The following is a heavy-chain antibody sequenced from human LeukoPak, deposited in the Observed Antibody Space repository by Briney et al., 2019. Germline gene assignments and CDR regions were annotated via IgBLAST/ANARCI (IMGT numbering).Heavy chain of an antibody. CDR3: AKDKDFDILTAYYY. V-gene: IGHV3-23*01. Sequence: GGSLRLSCAASGFTFSNYVMSWVRQAPGKGLEWVSSISGSGGTTYYADSVKGRFTISRDNSKNTLYLQMNSLRADDTAVYYCAKDKDFDILTAYYYWGQGTLVTVSS. CDR2: ISGSGGTT. CDR1: GFTFSNYV. D-gene: IGHD3-9*01. J-gene: IGHJ4*02.